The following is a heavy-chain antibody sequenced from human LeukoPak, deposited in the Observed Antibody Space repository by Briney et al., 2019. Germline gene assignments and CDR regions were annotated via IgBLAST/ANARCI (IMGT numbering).Heavy chain of an antibody. J-gene: IGHJ5*02. CDR3: ARQDDNDHGDPNWFDA. CDR1: GYSISSSGFY. V-gene: IGHV4-39*01. CDR2: INYSERT. Sequence: SETLSLTCTVSGYSISSSGFYWGWIRQPPGKGLACIGTINYSERTLYSSSLRCRVTISVDTSKTQFSLKLNSVTAADTAVYCCARQDDNDHGDPNWFDAWGEGSLVTVSS. D-gene: IGHD4-17*01.